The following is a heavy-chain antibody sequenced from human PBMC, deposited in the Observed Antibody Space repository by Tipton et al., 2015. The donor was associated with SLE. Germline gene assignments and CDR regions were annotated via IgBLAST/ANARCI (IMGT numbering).Heavy chain of an antibody. V-gene: IGHV4-59*01. D-gene: IGHD6-19*01. Sequence: LRLSCTVSGGSISTYYWNWIRQSPGKGLEWIGYVDYIGSTNYNPSLKSRLTILVHRYKNQFSLKLSSVTAADTAVYFCARTPGSGWQHYFDYWGQGTLVTVSS. CDR1: GGSISTYY. J-gene: IGHJ4*02. CDR2: VDYIGST. CDR3: ARTPGSGWQHYFDY.